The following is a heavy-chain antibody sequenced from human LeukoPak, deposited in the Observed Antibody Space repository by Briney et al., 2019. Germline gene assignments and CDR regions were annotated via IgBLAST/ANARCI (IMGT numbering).Heavy chain of an antibody. D-gene: IGHD1-26*01. CDR2: IYHSGST. CDR1: GYSISSGYY. V-gene: IGHV4-38-2*02. CDR3: ARRLGVGATRWFDP. J-gene: IGHJ5*02. Sequence: PSETLSLTCTVSGYSISSGYYWGWIRQPPGNGLEWIGSIYHSGSTYYNPSLKSRVIISVDTSKNQFSLKLSSVTAADTAVYYCARRLGVGATRWFDPWGQGTLVTVSS.